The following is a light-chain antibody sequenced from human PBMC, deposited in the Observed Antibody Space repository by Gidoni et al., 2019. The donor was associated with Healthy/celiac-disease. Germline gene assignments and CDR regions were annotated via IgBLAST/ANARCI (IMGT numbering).Light chain of an antibody. J-gene: IGKJ1*01. V-gene: IGKV3-11*01. Sequence: EIVLTQSPATLSLSPGERATLSCRASQSVSSYLAWYQQKPGQAPMLLIYDASHRATGIPARFSGSGSGTDFTLTISSLEPEDFAVYYCQQRVNWPPTWTFGQGTKVEIK. CDR3: QQRVNWPPTWT. CDR1: QSVSSY. CDR2: DAS.